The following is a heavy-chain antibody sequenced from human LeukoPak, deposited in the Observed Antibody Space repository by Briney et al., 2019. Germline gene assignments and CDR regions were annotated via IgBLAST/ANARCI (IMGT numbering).Heavy chain of an antibody. CDR3: AREAWKAPTSFDY. CDR2: IIPILGIA. V-gene: IGHV1-69*04. J-gene: IGHJ4*02. CDR1: GGTFSSYA. Sequence: ASVKLSCKASGGTFSSYAISWVRQAPGQGLEWMGRIIPILGIANYAQKFQCRVTITADKSTSTAYMELSSLRSEDTAVYYCAREAWKAPTSFDYWGQGTLVTVPS. D-gene: IGHD5-12*01.